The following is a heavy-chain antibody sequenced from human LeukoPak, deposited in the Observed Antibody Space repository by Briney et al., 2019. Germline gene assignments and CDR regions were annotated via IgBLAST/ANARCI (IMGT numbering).Heavy chain of an antibody. V-gene: IGHV4-30-4*08. CDR3: ARDSIAARPGWFDP. J-gene: IGHJ5*02. CDR1: GGSISSGDYY. D-gene: IGHD6-6*01. Sequence: SQTLSLTCTVSGGSISSGDYYWSWIRQPPGKGLEWIGYIYYSGSTYYNPSLKSRVTISVDTSKNQFSLKLSSVTAADTAVYYCARDSIAARPGWFDPWGQGTLVTVSS. CDR2: IYYSGST.